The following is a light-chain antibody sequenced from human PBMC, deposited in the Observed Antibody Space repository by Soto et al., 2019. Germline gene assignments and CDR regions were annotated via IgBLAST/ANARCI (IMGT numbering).Light chain of an antibody. CDR3: QSYDSSLSGSYV. J-gene: IGLJ1*01. Sequence: QSVLTQPPSISGAPGQRVTMSCTWSSSNIGATYDVHWYQQLPGAAPKLLIYGHKNRPSGVPDRFSGSKSGTSASLTITGLQAEDEADYYCQSYDSSLSGSYVFGTGTKVTVL. V-gene: IGLV1-40*01. CDR2: GHK. CDR1: SSNIGATYD.